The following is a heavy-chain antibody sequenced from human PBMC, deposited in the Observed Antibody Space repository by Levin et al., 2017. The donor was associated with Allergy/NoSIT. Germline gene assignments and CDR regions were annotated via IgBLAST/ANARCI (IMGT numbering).Heavy chain of an antibody. CDR3: ATAAAFVLSHDY. CDR2: ISNSGSTT. V-gene: IGHV3-48*01. D-gene: IGHD6-13*01. CDR1: GFTFSGYA. Sequence: GGSLRLSCAASGFTFSGYAMNWVRQAPGKGLDWISYISNSGSTTSYADSVQGRFTSSRDNAKNSLFLQMNSLRAEDTAVYFCATAAAFVLSHDYWGQGTLVTVSS. J-gene: IGHJ4*02.